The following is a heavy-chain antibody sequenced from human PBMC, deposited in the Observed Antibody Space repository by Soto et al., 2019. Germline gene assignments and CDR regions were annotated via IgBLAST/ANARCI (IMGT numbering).Heavy chain of an antibody. Sequence: QLQLQESGPGLVKPSETLSLTCTVSGGSISSSSYYWGWIRQPPGKGLEWIGSIYYSGSTYYNPSLKSRVTISVDTSKNQFSLKLSSVTAADTAVYYCASREAPAYSSSWRGDYWGQGTLVTVSS. CDR2: IYYSGST. D-gene: IGHD6-13*01. CDR3: ASREAPAYSSSWRGDY. CDR1: GGSISSSSYY. V-gene: IGHV4-39*01. J-gene: IGHJ4*02.